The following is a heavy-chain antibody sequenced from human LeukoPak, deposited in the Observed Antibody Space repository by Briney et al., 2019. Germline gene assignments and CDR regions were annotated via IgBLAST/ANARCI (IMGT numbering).Heavy chain of an antibody. CDR3: ARLGEYCSDGSCYSYYYYYMDV. D-gene: IGHD2-15*01. Sequence: GESLKISCKGSGYSFTSYWIGWVRQMPGKGLEWMGIIYPGDSDTRYSPSFQGQVTISADNSISTAYLQWSSLKASDTAMYYCARLGEYCSDGSCYSYYYYYMDVWGKGTTVTVSS. CDR1: GYSFTSYW. V-gene: IGHV5-51*01. CDR2: IYPGDSDT. J-gene: IGHJ6*03.